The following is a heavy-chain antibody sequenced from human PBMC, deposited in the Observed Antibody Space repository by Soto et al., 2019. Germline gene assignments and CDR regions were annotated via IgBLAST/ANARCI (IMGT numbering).Heavy chain of an antibody. Sequence: QVQLVQSGAEVKKPGASVKVSCKASGYTFTNYGITWVRQAPGQGLEWMGWISGYNGNTNDAQKLQGRVTMTKDTSTRTAYMVRRSPRSDDTVVYSCATRGFEDFCSGSDLDDFDIWGQGTMVTVSS. CDR1: GYTFTNYG. D-gene: IGHD3-3*01. J-gene: IGHJ3*02. V-gene: IGHV1-18*01. CDR3: ATRGFEDFCSGSDLDDFDI. CDR2: ISGYNGNT.